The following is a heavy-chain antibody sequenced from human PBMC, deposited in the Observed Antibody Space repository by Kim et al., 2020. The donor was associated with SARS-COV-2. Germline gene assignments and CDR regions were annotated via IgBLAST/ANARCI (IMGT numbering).Heavy chain of an antibody. Sequence: GGSLRLSCAASGFIFTSCAMHGVRQSPGKGLEWVAAISYDGSTKYYADSVKGRFTIPRDNSKNKLYLKMSSLTTEDTALYYCATDRTTVTTWVRIFDYWGQGTLVTVSS. CDR3: ATDRTTVTTWVRIFDY. D-gene: IGHD4-17*01. CDR2: ISYDGSTK. CDR1: GFIFTSCA. J-gene: IGHJ4*02. V-gene: IGHV3-30*04.